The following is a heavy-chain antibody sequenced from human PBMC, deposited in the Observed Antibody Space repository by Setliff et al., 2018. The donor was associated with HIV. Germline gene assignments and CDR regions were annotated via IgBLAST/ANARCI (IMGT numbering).Heavy chain of an antibody. V-gene: IGHV1-2*06. CDR2: INPNNGDT. J-gene: IGHJ6*03. CDR3: ARDRWVWGGSDSGYYYYFMDV. CDR1: GGTFNNHA. D-gene: IGHD6-19*01. Sequence: ASVKVSCKTSGGTFNNHAITWVRQAPGQGLEWMGRINPNNGDTNSAQKFQGRVTMTRDTSISTAYMELSRLRSDDTAVYYCARDRWVWGGSDSGYYYYFMDVWGKGTTVTVSS.